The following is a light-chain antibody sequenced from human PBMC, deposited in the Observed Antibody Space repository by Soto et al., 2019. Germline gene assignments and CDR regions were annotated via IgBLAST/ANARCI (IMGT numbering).Light chain of an antibody. CDR2: SND. CDR1: SSNIGSNT. J-gene: IGLJ2*01. V-gene: IGLV1-44*01. Sequence: QSVLTQPPSASRTPGQRVTISCSGSSSNIGSNTVNWYQQLPGTAPKLLTYSNDQRPSGVPDRFSGSKSGTSASLAISGLQSEDEADYYCAAWDDRLSAVVFGGGTKVTVL. CDR3: AAWDDRLSAVV.